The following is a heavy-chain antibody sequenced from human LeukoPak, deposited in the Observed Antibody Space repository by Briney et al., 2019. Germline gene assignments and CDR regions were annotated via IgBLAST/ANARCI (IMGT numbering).Heavy chain of an antibody. J-gene: IGHJ6*02. Sequence: SVKVSCKASGYTFTSYYVHWVRQAPGQGLEWMGGIIPIFGTTNYAQKFQGRVTITADESTSTVYMELSSLRSEDTATYYCASSGVVSTNYYVMDVWGQGTTVTVSS. V-gene: IGHV1-69*13. CDR3: ASSGVVSTNYYVMDV. CDR2: IIPIFGTT. D-gene: IGHD3-3*01. CDR1: GYTFTSYY.